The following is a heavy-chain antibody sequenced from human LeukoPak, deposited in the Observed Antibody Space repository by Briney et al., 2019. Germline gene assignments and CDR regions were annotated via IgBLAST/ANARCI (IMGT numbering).Heavy chain of an antibody. Sequence: PSETLSLTCAVSGGSINSSNWWSWVRQPPGKGLEWIGEIYHSGSTNYNPSLKSRVTISVDKSKNQFSLKLSSVTAADTAVYYCARDPGSGCRSCSTPNWFDPWGQGTLVTVSS. CDR1: GGSINSSNW. D-gene: IGHD2-2*01. V-gene: IGHV4-4*02. CDR2: IYHSGST. CDR3: ARDPGSGCRSCSTPNWFDP. J-gene: IGHJ5*02.